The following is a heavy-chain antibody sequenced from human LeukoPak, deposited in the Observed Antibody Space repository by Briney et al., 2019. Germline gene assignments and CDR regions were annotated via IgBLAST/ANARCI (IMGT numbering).Heavy chain of an antibody. J-gene: IGHJ4*02. Sequence: ASLKASCKASRYTFTSYYMHWVRQAPGQGLEWMGIINPSGGSTSYAQKFQGRVTMTRDMSTSTVYMELSSLRSEDTAVYYCASESAGYSGYDYVHYWGQGTLVTVSS. V-gene: IGHV1-46*01. CDR3: ASESAGYSGYDYVHY. CDR1: RYTFTSYY. D-gene: IGHD5-12*01. CDR2: INPSGGST.